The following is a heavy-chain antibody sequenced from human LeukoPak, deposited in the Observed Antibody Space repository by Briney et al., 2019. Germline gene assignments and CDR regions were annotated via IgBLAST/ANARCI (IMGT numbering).Heavy chain of an antibody. J-gene: IGHJ6*03. V-gene: IGHV4-59*12. CDR1: GGSISNYY. CDR2: IYYSGST. CDR3: ARGTYFSPDYYYYYYMDV. Sequence: SETLSLTCTVSGGSISNYYWSWIRQPPGKGLEWIGYIYYSGSTNYNPSLKSRVTISVDTSKNQFSLKLSSVTAADTAVYYCARGTYFSPDYYYYYYMDVWGKGTTVTVSS. D-gene: IGHD2/OR15-2a*01.